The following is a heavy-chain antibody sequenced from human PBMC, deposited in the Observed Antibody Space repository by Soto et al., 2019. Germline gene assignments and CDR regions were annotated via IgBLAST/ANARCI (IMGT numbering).Heavy chain of an antibody. J-gene: IGHJ4*02. Sequence: SETLSLTCTVSGGSISSYYWSWIRQPPGKGLEWIGYIYYSGSTSYNPSLKSRVTISVDTSKNQFSLKLSSVTAADTAVYYCARAGRDGYNFDYWGQGTLVTVSS. V-gene: IGHV4-59*01. CDR2: IYYSGST. D-gene: IGHD5-12*01. CDR1: GGSISSYY. CDR3: ARAGRDGYNFDY.